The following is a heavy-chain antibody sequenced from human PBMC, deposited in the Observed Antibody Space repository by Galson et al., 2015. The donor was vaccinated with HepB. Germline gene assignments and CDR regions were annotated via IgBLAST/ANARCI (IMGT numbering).Heavy chain of an antibody. CDR1: GFTFSEAW. CDR3: TSGYGDGI. CDR2: IKSKTDGGTT. V-gene: IGHV3-15*01. Sequence: SLRLSCAASGFTFSEAWMSWVRQAPGKGLEWVGRIKSKTDGGTTDHAAPVKGRFTISRDDSKNTLYLQMNSRRGDDTAVYYCTSGYGDGIWGQGTLVTVSS. J-gene: IGHJ4*02. D-gene: IGHD4-17*01.